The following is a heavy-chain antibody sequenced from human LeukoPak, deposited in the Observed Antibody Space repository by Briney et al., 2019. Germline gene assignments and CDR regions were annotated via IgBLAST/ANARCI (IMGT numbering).Heavy chain of an antibody. Sequence: GGSLTLSCAASGFSLSDYYMSWIRQAPGKGLEWIAYFNNMEIYTNYAESVKGRFTISRDSAKNSLYLQMNSVRADDTAVYYCASGTAEAPLDNWGQGTLVTVSS. J-gene: IGHJ4*02. CDR2: FNNMEIYT. D-gene: IGHD6-13*01. CDR3: ASGTAEAPLDN. CDR1: GFSLSDYY. V-gene: IGHV3-11*03.